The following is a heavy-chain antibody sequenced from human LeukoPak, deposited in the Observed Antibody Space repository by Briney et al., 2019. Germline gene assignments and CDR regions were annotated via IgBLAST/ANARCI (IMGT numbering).Heavy chain of an antibody. D-gene: IGHD5-18*01. CDR3: ASFFSSYGYDY. Sequence: PSETLSLTCAVSGGSISSDGYSWSWIRQPPGKGLEWIGYIYHSGSTYYNPSLKSRVTISVDRSKNQFSLKLSSVTAADTAVYYCASFFSSYGYDYWGQGTLVTVSS. CDR2: IYHSGST. V-gene: IGHV4-30-2*01. J-gene: IGHJ4*02. CDR1: GGSISSDGYS.